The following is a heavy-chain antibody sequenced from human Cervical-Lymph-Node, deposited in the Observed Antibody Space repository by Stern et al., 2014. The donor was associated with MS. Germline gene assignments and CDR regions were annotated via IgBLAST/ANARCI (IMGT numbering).Heavy chain of an antibody. D-gene: IGHD6-19*01. J-gene: IGHJ5*02. CDR2: IYPGDSDT. V-gene: IGHV5-51*01. CDR3: ARRGFCVDGRFYAEGWSPP. CDR1: GYTFINYW. Sequence: EVQLVQSEAEVKKPGESLKISCKASGYTFINYWIGWVRQVPGKGLEWMGSIYPGDSDTRSTPSFQGQVPIPADKSITPASLQWNSLKASDPGMYYCARRGFCVDGRFYAEGWSPPWAQGPLFTLPS.